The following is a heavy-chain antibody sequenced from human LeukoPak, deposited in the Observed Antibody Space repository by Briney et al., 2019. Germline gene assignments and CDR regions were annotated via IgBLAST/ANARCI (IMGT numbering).Heavy chain of an antibody. V-gene: IGHV4-4*02. CDR2: IYHSGST. J-gene: IGHJ4*02. CDR3: ASSPDRGDLLFPYYFDY. D-gene: IGHD4-17*01. CDR1: GGSISSSNW. Sequence: SGTLSLTCAVSGGSISSSNWWSWVRQPPGKGLEWIGEIYHSGSTNYNPSLKSRVTISVDKSKNQFSLKLSSVTAADTAVYYCASSPDRGDLLFPYYFDYWGQGTLVTVSS.